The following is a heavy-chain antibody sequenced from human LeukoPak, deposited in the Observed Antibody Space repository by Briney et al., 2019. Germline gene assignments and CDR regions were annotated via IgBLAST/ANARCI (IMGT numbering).Heavy chain of an antibody. Sequence: GSLRLSCAASGFTFSSYEMNWVRQAPGKGLEWVSYISSSGSTIYYADSVKGRFTISRDNAKNSLYLQMNSLRAEDTAVYYCARESDIDCSSTSCPGFDIWGQGTMVTVSS. V-gene: IGHV3-48*03. CDR1: GFTFSSYE. J-gene: IGHJ3*02. CDR2: ISSSGSTI. D-gene: IGHD2-2*01. CDR3: ARESDIDCSSTSCPGFDI.